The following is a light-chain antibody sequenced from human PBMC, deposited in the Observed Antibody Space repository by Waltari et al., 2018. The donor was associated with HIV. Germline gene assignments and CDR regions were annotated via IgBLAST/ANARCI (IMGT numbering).Light chain of an antibody. Sequence: QSVLTQPPSVSGAPGQRATISCTGNSSNIGAGYDVHWYQHLPGTAHRLPIYGARNPPSRVPGRFSASMSDTSASLAITVLQAEDEADYYCQSYDRSLSGSFVFGTGTKVTVL. CDR3: QSYDRSLSGSFV. V-gene: IGLV1-40*01. J-gene: IGLJ1*01. CDR1: SSNIGAGYD. CDR2: GAR.